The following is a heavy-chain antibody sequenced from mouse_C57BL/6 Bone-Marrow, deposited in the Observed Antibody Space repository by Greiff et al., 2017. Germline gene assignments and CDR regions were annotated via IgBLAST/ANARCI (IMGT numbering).Heavy chain of an antibody. V-gene: IGHV1-63*01. J-gene: IGHJ4*01. D-gene: IGHD2-1*01. CDR3: ARVGNYVDYAMDY. Sequence: QVQLQQSGAELVRPGTSVKMSCKASGYTFTNYWIGWAKQRPGHGLEWIGDIYPGGGYTNYNEKFKDKATLTADKSSSTAYMQFSSLTSEDSAIYYCARVGNYVDYAMDYWGQGTSVTVSS. CDR2: IYPGGGYT. CDR1: GYTFTNYW.